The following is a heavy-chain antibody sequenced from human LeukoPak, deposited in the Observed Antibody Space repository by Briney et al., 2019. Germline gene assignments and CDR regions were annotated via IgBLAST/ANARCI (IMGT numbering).Heavy chain of an antibody. V-gene: IGHV3-23*01. CDR1: GFIFSNYA. J-gene: IGHJ4*01. D-gene: IGHD3-9*01. CDR2: LRGDGDT. Sequence: GSLRLSCVASGFIFSNYAMSWVRQAPARGLEWVSSLRGDGDTFYADSVKGRFTLSRDDSRNTVYLQLSNLRVDDTAIYYCAKASWVLSADGGLWGQGTLV. CDR3: AKASWVLSADGGL.